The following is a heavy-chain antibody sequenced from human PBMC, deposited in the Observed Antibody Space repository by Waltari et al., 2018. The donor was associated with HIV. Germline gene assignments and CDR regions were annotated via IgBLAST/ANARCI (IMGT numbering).Heavy chain of an antibody. CDR2: IYNGGGT. D-gene: IGHD5-18*01. Sequence: VQVVESGGGLVLPGGSLRLSWEGSGFNIDGNYMSWVRQPPGKGLEWVAMIYNGGGTKYTDAVKGRFIISGDNSKNTILLQMNRLRIEDTAVYYCASLPRAPDTGFGMDVWGQGTTVTVSS. V-gene: IGHV3-66*01. CDR1: GFNIDGNY. CDR3: ASLPRAPDTGFGMDV. J-gene: IGHJ6*02.